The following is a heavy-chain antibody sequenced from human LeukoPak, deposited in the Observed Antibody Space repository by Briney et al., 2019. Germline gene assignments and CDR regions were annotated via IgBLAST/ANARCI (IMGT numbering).Heavy chain of an antibody. V-gene: IGHV4-39*07. Sequence: PSETLSLTCTVSGDSISSSNYYWGWIRQPPGKGLEWIGSIYYSGSTYYNPSLKSRVTISVDTSKNQFSLKLSSVTAADTAVYYCARDEYYYDSSGYPTKFDYWGQGTLVTVSS. J-gene: IGHJ4*02. CDR1: GDSISSSNYY. CDR3: ARDEYYYDSSGYPTKFDY. D-gene: IGHD3-22*01. CDR2: IYYSGST.